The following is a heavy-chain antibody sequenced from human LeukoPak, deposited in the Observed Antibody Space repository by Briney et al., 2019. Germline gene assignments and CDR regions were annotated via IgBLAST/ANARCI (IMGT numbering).Heavy chain of an antibody. Sequence: ASVKVSCKASGYTFTGYYMHWVRQAPGQGLEWMGWINPNSGGTNYAQKFQGWVTMTRDTSTSTVYMELSSLRSEDTAVYYCARGGQWSQRGGFDYWGQGTLVTVSS. V-gene: IGHV1-2*04. CDR3: ARGGQWSQRGGFDY. J-gene: IGHJ4*02. CDR2: INPNSGGT. D-gene: IGHD6-19*01. CDR1: GYTFTGYY.